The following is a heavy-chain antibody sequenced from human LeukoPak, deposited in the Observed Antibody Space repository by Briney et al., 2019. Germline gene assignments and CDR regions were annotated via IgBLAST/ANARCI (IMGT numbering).Heavy chain of an antibody. Sequence: GGSLRLSCAASGFTFDDYAMSWVRQVPGKGLEWGSGINWNGGSTGYADSVKGRFTISRDNAKNSLYLQMNSLRAEDTALYYCARHGGSSSPGYFQHWGQGTLVTVSS. V-gene: IGHV3-20*04. CDR1: GFTFDDYA. CDR3: ARHGGSSSPGYFQH. J-gene: IGHJ1*01. CDR2: INWNGGST. D-gene: IGHD6-13*01.